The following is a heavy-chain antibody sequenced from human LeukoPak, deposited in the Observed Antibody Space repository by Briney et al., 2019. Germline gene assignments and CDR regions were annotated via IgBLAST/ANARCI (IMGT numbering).Heavy chain of an antibody. CDR1: GFAVTDNY. V-gene: IGHV3-11*04. Sequence: GGSLRLSCAASGFAVTDNYISWVRQAPGKGLEWVSYLSAGSGTIYYADSVKGRFTISRDNAKNSLYLQMNSLRDEDTAVYYCARASRSGSYYFDYWGQGTVVTDSS. CDR2: LSAGSGTI. CDR3: ARASRSGSYYFDY. D-gene: IGHD3-10*01. J-gene: IGHJ4*02.